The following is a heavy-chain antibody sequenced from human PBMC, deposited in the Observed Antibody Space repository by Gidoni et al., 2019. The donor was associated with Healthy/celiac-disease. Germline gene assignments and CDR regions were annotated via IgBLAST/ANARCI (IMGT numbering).Heavy chain of an antibody. D-gene: IGHD4-17*01. V-gene: IGHV3-30*18. CDR3: AKGPRDGRNTVTTRPRYYFQH. J-gene: IGHJ1*01. CDR2: ISYDGSNK. CDR1: GFTFSRYG. Sequence: VQLVEAGGGVVQSGRSLRPSCAASGFTFSRYGMQWVRQAPGKGLEWVAVISYDGSNKYYADSVKGRFTISRDNSKNTLYLQMNSLRAEDTAVYYCAKGPRDGRNTVTTRPRYYFQHWGQGTLVTVSS.